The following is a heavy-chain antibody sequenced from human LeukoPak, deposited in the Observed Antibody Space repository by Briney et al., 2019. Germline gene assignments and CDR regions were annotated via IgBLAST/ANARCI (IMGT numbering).Heavy chain of an antibody. CDR1: GGSISSHY. Sequence: SETLSLTCTVSGGSISSHYWSWIRQPPGKGLEWIGYIYYSGSTNYNPSLKSRVTISVDTSKNQFSLKLSSVTAADTAVYYCARVGSSSWSTSDYWGQGTLVTVSS. J-gene: IGHJ4*02. CDR2: IYYSGST. CDR3: ARVGSSSWSTSDY. D-gene: IGHD6-13*01. V-gene: IGHV4-59*11.